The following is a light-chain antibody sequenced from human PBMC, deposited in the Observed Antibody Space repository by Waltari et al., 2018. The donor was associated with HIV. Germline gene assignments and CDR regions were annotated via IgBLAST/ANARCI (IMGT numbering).Light chain of an antibody. V-gene: IGLV1-47*01. CDR3: AAWSGSLSGVV. Sequence: QSVLTQPPSASGTPGQRVTISCSGSSSNIGSYYVYWYQQRPGTAPKLLIYRNNQRPSGVPDRFSGSKSGTSGSLAISGLRSEDEADYFCAAWSGSLSGVVFGGGTKLTVL. CDR1: SSNIGSYY. J-gene: IGLJ2*01. CDR2: RNN.